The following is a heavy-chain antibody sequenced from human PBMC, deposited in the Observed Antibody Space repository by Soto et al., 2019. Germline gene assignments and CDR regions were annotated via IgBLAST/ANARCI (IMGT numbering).Heavy chain of an antibody. Sequence: QVQLVQSGAEVKKPGSSVKVSCKASGGTFSSYAISWVRQAPGQGIEWMGGIIPIFGTANYAQKFQGRVTITAVYSTSTAYMELRSLRSEDTAVYYCARSTSGWYYWFDPWGQGTLVTVSS. J-gene: IGHJ5*02. CDR2: IIPIFGTA. V-gene: IGHV1-69*12. D-gene: IGHD6-19*01. CDR3: ARSTSGWYYWFDP. CDR1: GGTFSSYA.